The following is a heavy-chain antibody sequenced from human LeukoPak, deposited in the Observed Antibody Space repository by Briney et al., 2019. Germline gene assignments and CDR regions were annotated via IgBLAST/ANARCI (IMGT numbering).Heavy chain of an antibody. CDR1: GFTFSSYW. CDR2: INSDGSST. J-gene: IGHJ5*02. V-gene: IGHV3-74*01. Sequence: GGALRLSCAASGFTFSSYWMHWVRQAPGKGLVWVSRINSDGSSTSYADSVKGRFTISRDNAKNTLYPQMNSLRAEDTAVYYCARAGGYEGNWFDPWGQGTLVTVSS. CDR3: ARAGGYEGNWFDP. D-gene: IGHD5-12*01.